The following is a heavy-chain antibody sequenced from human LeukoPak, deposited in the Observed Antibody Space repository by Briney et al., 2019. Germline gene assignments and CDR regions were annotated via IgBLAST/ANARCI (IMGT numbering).Heavy chain of an antibody. D-gene: IGHD2-15*01. V-gene: IGHV4-30-2*01. Sequence: SETLSFTCTVSGVSISSGTSSWSWIRQPPGQGPEWIGYIYQSGTTYYNPSLKSRVSISVDRSKNQFSLKLSSVTAADTAVYYCAREHGGHGDAFDIWGQGTMVTVSS. J-gene: IGHJ3*02. CDR3: AREHGGHGDAFDI. CDR2: IYQSGTT. CDR1: GVSISSGTSS.